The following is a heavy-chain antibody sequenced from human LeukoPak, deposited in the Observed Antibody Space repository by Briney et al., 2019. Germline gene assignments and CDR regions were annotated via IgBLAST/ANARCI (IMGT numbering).Heavy chain of an antibody. CDR3: ARGPPNWGYDY. CDR2: MSPNSGDT. V-gene: IGHV1-8*01. Sequence: ASVKVSCKAAGYTFTSYDFNWVRQATGQRPEWMGWMSPNSGDTGYAQKFQDRVTMTRNTSISTAYMELSSLRSDDTAVYYCARGPPNWGYDYWGPGTLVTVSS. J-gene: IGHJ4*02. CDR1: GYTFTSYD. D-gene: IGHD7-27*01.